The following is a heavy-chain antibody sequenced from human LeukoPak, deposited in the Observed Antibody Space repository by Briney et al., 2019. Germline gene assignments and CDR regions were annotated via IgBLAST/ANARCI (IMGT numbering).Heavy chain of an antibody. D-gene: IGHD5-12*01. Sequence: GGSLRLSCAASGFTFSSYAMSWVRQAPGKGLEWVANIKQDGGEKYYVESVKGRFTISRDNVKNSLYLQMNSLRVEDTAVYYCARARGGYDLDYWGQGTLVTVSS. CDR3: ARARGGYDLDY. CDR2: IKQDGGEK. J-gene: IGHJ4*02. V-gene: IGHV3-7*01. CDR1: GFTFSSYA.